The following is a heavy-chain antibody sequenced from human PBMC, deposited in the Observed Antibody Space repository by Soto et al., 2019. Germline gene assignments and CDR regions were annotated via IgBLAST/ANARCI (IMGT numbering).Heavy chain of an antibody. V-gene: IGHV3-30*18. Sequence: GALRLSCAASGFTFNIYGMHWVRQAPDKGLEWVALISYDGSNQYYADSVKGRFTISRDNSKNTLFLQMNSLRADDTAVYYCAKDQASGQGSFDSWGQGTLVTVSS. J-gene: IGHJ4*02. CDR2: ISYDGSNQ. CDR3: AKDQASGQGSFDS. CDR1: GFTFNIYG.